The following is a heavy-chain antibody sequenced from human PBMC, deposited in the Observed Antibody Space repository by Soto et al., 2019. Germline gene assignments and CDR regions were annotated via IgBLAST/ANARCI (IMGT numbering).Heavy chain of an antibody. CDR2: ISSSGSYT. V-gene: IGHV3-11*05. J-gene: IGHJ4*02. CDR1: GFTFSDHY. D-gene: IGHD3-10*01. CDR3: ARDKNGWELLMDC. Sequence: GGSLRLSCAASGFTFSDHYMSWIRQSPGKGLEWVSYISSSGSYTNYADSVKGRFTISRDNAKNSLYLQMNSLRAEDAAVYYCARDKNGWELLMDCWGQGT.